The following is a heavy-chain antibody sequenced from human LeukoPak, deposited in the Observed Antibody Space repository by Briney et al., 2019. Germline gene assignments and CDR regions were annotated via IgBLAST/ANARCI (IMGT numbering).Heavy chain of an antibody. CDR3: AREELLGAYYYYGMDV. Sequence: GGSLRLFCSASGFTFSSYWMSWVRQAPGKGLEWVANIKQDGSEKYYVDSVKGRFTISRDNAKNSLYLQMNSLRAEDTAVYYCAREELLGAYYYYGMDVWGQGTTVTVSS. D-gene: IGHD1-26*01. J-gene: IGHJ6*02. CDR2: IKQDGSEK. CDR1: GFTFSSYW. V-gene: IGHV3-7*01.